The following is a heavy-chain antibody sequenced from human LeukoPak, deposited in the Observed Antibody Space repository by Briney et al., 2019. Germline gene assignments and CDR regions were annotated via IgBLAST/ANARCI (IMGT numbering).Heavy chain of an antibody. CDR3: ARVASGYDVFDI. D-gene: IGHD3-3*01. CDR2: FSYNVHS. Sequence: SETLSLTCTVSGGSVSSSNYYWSWIRQSPGKGLEWVGFFSYNVHSDYNPSLKSRVTISIDTSKNQFSLRLSSVTAADTAVFYCARVASGYDVFDIWGQGTMVTVSS. V-gene: IGHV4-61*01. CDR1: GGSVSSSNYY. J-gene: IGHJ3*02.